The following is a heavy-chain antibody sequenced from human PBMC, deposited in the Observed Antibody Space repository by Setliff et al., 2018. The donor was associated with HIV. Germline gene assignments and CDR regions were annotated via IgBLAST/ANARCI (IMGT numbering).Heavy chain of an antibody. Sequence: PSETLSLTCAGYGGSFSEYYWSWNRQSPGKGLEWIGEINHSGSTHYNPPLKSRANISVDTSKNQFSLRLNYVTAADTAVYYCARGATLLPGYSDRWEYFYMDVWGKGTTVTVSS. CDR1: GGSFSEYY. CDR2: INHSGST. D-gene: IGHD5-12*01. CDR3: ARGATLLPGYSDRWEYFYMDV. V-gene: IGHV4-34*01. J-gene: IGHJ6*03.